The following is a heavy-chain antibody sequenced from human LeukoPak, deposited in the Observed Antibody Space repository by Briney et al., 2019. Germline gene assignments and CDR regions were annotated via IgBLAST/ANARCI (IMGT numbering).Heavy chain of an antibody. CDR1: GGTFSSYT. V-gene: IGHV1-69*02. D-gene: IGHD5-12*01. CDR3: ARRYDELDY. Sequence: SVKVSCKASGGTFSSYTISWVRQAPGQGLEWMGRIIPILGIANYAQKFQGRVTITRNTSISTAYMELSSLRSEDTAVYYCARRYDELDYWGQGTLVTVSS. CDR2: IIPILGIA. J-gene: IGHJ4*02.